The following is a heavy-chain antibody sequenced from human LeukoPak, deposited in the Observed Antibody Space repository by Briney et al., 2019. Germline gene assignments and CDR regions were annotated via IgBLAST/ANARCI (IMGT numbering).Heavy chain of an antibody. CDR3: ASDREYYYGSGSFDY. Sequence: GGSLRLSCAASGFTFSSYWMSWARQAPGKGLEWVANIKQDGSEKYYVDSVKGRFTISRDNAKNSLYLQMNSLRAEDTAVYYCASDREYYYGSGSFDYWGQGTLVTVSS. J-gene: IGHJ4*02. V-gene: IGHV3-7*04. CDR2: IKQDGSEK. D-gene: IGHD3-10*01. CDR1: GFTFSSYW.